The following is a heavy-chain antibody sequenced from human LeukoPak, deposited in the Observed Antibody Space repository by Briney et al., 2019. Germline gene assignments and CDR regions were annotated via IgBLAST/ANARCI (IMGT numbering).Heavy chain of an antibody. CDR1: GDSISSEISSESYY. J-gene: IGHJ5*02. CDR3: AREKNWDGSGTYWFDP. V-gene: IGHV4-61*02. Sequence: SQTLSLTCTVSGDSISSEISSESYYWSWIRQPAGKGLERIGRIYARGSTNYNPSLHSRVTISGDTSKNPFFLKLTSVTAADTAMYYCAREKNWDGSGTYWFDPWGQGTLVTVSS. D-gene: IGHD3-10*01. CDR2: IYARGST.